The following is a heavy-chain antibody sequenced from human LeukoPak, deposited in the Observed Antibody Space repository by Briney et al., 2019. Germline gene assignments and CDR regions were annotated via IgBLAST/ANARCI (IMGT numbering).Heavy chain of an antibody. Sequence: GGSLRLSCAASGLTFSSYGMHWVRQAPGKGLEWVAVIWYDGSNKYYADSVKGRFTISRDNSKNTLYLQMNSLRAEDTAVYYCARDGPDGDLTYIDYWGQGTLVTVSS. CDR2: IWYDGSNK. D-gene: IGHD4-17*01. J-gene: IGHJ4*02. CDR3: ARDGPDGDLTYIDY. CDR1: GLTFSSYG. V-gene: IGHV3-33*01.